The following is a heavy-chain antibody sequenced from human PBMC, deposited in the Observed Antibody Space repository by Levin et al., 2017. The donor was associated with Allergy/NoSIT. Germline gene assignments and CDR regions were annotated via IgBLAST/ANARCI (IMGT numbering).Heavy chain of an antibody. CDR3: AKDIELSV. J-gene: IGHJ6*02. D-gene: IGHD1-26*01. CDR1: GFTFSIAA. Sequence: PGGSLRLSCAASGFTFSIAAMTWVRQAPGKGLEWVSLISHNGYNTYSADSLRGRVTISRDNSKNTVFLQMNSLRADDTAVYYCAKDIELSVWGQGTTVTVSS. CDR2: ISHNGYNT. V-gene: IGHV3-23*01.